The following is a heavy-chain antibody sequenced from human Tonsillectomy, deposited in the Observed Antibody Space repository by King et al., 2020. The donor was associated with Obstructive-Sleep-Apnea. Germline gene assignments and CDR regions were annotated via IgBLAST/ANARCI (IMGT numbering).Heavy chain of an antibody. Sequence: VQLVESGGGFIQPGGSLRLSCAASGFTFSAFSMNWVRQAPGKGLEGLSYISDSGNTIYYTDSVKGRFTISRDNAKNSLYLQMNSLRAEDTAVYFCATAYYSGCQSLWGQGTLVTVSS. J-gene: IGHJ4*02. V-gene: IGHV3-48*01. CDR3: ATAYYSGCQSL. CDR1: GFTFSAFS. D-gene: IGHD3-10*01. CDR2: ISDSGNTI.